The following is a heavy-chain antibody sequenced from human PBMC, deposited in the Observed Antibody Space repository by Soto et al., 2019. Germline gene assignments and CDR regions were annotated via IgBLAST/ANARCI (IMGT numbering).Heavy chain of an antibody. D-gene: IGHD2-15*01. V-gene: IGHV4-39*01. CDR1: GGSISSSSYY. CDR2: IYYSGST. J-gene: IGHJ4*02. CDR3: ARQKYCSGGSCEFDY. Sequence: PSETLSLTCTVSGGSISSSSYYWGWIRQPPGKGLVWIGSIYYSGSTYYNPSLKSRVTISVDTSKNQFSLKLSSVTAADTAVYYCARQKYCSGGSCEFDYWGQGTLVTVSS.